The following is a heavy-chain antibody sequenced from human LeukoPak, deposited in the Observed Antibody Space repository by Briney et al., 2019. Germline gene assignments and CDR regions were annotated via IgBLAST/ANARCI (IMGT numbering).Heavy chain of an antibody. CDR3: ARVSLVRGAPDYYFDY. V-gene: IGHV4-4*02. D-gene: IGHD3-10*01. CDR1: GFAVSSNY. Sequence: GSLRLSCSASGFAVSSNYMTWVRQTPGKGLEWIGEIYHSGSTNYNPSLKSRVTMSVDTSKNQFSLKLSSVTAADTAVYYCARVSLVRGAPDYYFDYWGQGTLVTVSS. J-gene: IGHJ4*02. CDR2: IYHSGST.